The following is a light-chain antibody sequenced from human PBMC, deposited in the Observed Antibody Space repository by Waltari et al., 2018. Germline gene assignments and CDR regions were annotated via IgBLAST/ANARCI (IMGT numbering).Light chain of an antibody. Sequence: DFVMTQFPDSLSVSLGERATINCKSSQTVFYSSNKKNYLAWYQQRAGQPPKLLIYWASVRASGVPDRFSGSGSGTDFTLTISNLQAEDWAVYYCQQYYGDPRTFGQGTKVEIK. V-gene: IGKV4-1*01. CDR2: WAS. CDR3: QQYYGDPRT. CDR1: QTVFYSSNKKNY. J-gene: IGKJ1*01.